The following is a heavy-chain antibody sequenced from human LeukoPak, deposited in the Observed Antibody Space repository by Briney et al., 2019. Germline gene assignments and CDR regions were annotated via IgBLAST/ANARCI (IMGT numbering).Heavy chain of an antibody. CDR2: ISWDGGST. D-gene: IGHD4-23*01. Sequence: SGGSLRLSCAASGFTFDDYAMHWVRQAPGKGLEWVSLISWDGGSTYYADSVKGRFTISRDNSKNSLYLQMNSLRAEDTALYYCAEDISRGDLTRFDYWGQGTLVTVSS. V-gene: IGHV3-43D*03. CDR3: AEDISRGDLTRFDY. J-gene: IGHJ4*02. CDR1: GFTFDDYA.